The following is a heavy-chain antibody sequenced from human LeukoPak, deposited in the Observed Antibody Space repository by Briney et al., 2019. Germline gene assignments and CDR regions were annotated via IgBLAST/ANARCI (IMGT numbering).Heavy chain of an antibody. CDR2: IIPILGIA. CDR1: GYTFTGYY. V-gene: IGHV1-69*02. D-gene: IGHD6-19*01. Sequence: KISCKGSGYTFTGYYMHWVRQAPGQGLEWMGRIIPILGIANYAQKFQGRVTITADKSTSTAYMELSSLRSEDTAVYYCAFDQIAVAGAFDYWGQGTLVTVSS. J-gene: IGHJ4*02. CDR3: AFDQIAVAGAFDY.